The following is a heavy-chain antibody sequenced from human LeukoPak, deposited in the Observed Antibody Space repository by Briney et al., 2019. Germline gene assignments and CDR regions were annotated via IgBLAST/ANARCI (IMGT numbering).Heavy chain of an antibody. D-gene: IGHD2-15*01. CDR1: GYTFTSYD. CDR2: MNPNSGNT. CDR3: ARFRGCSGGSCPVYYYYYYMDA. Sequence: ASVKVSCKASGYTFTSYDINWVRQATGQGLEWMGWMNPNSGNTGYAQKFQGRVTMTRNTSISTAYMELSSLRSEDTAVYYCARFRGCSGGSCPVYYYYYYMDAWGKGTTVTVSS. J-gene: IGHJ6*03. V-gene: IGHV1-8*01.